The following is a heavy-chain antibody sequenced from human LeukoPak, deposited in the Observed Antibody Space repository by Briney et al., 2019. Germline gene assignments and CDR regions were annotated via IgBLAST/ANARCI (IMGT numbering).Heavy chain of an antibody. CDR3: ARADARLRDFGVVIPFFDY. D-gene: IGHD3-3*01. Sequence: PGGSLRLSCGTSGFTFSSYGMSWVRQAPGKGLEWVSIISGSGGATYYADSVKGRFTISRDNSKNTLYLQMNSLRAEDTAVYHCARADARLRDFGVVIPFFDYWGQGTLVTVSS. J-gene: IGHJ4*02. V-gene: IGHV3-23*01. CDR1: GFTFSSYG. CDR2: ISGSGGAT.